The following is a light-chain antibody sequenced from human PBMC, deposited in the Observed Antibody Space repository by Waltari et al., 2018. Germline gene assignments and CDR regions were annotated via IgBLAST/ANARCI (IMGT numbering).Light chain of an antibody. CDR1: SGDVGAYNY. Sequence: QSALTQPASVSGSPGQSIAISCTGASGDVGAYNYVSWSQQHPGKAPKLMIYDVHKRHSGVADCFSGSKSGNTASLTISGLQAEDEADYYCSSFTSSSTYVFGTGTKVTVL. V-gene: IGLV2-14*01. CDR2: DVH. CDR3: SSFTSSSTYV. J-gene: IGLJ1*01.